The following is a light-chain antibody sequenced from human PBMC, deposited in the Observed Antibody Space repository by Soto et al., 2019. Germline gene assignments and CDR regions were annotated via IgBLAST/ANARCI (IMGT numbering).Light chain of an antibody. J-gene: IGKJ3*01. CDR1: QIIGTW. V-gene: IGKV1-12*02. Sequence: DIQMTQSPSSVSASIGDRVTITCRASQIIGTWLAWYQQNPGKAPTLLIYGASTLQSGVPSRFSGSGSGTDFTLTITNLQAEDSAIYYCQQANSFPFTFGPGTKVDIK. CDR3: QQANSFPFT. CDR2: GAS.